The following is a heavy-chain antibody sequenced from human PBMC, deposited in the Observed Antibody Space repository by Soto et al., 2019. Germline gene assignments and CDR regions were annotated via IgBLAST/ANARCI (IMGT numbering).Heavy chain of an antibody. V-gene: IGHV3-30*18. D-gene: IGHD4-17*01. Sequence: QVQLVESGGGVVQPGRFLRLSCAASGFTFSSYGMHWVRQAPGKGLEWVAVISYDGSNKYYADSVKGRFTISRDNSKNTLYLQMNSLRAEDTAVYYCAKIYGDSYYFDYWGQGTLVTVSS. J-gene: IGHJ4*02. CDR1: GFTFSSYG. CDR3: AKIYGDSYYFDY. CDR2: ISYDGSNK.